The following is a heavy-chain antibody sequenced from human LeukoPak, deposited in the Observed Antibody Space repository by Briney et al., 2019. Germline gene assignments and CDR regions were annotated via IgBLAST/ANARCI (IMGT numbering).Heavy chain of an antibody. Sequence: SETLSLTCTVSGGSISTSNYYWGWICQPPGKGLEWIGNIFYSGSTYYNPSLKSRVTISVDTSKNQFSLKLSSVTAADTAVYYCARNRRRIVVVPAAVPDYWGQGTLVTVSS. D-gene: IGHD2-2*01. J-gene: IGHJ4*02. CDR1: GGSISTSNYY. CDR2: IFYSGST. V-gene: IGHV4-39*01. CDR3: ARNRRRIVVVPAAVPDY.